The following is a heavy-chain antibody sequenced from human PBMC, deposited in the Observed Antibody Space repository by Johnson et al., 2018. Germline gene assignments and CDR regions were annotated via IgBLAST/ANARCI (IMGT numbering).Heavy chain of an antibody. V-gene: IGHV3-30*14. J-gene: IGHJ1*01. Sequence: QVQLVESGGGVVQPGRSLRLSCAASGFTFSSYAMHWVRQAPGKGLEWVAVISYDGSNKYYADSVQGRFTISRDNSKNTQYLHMGSLRAEDMAVYYCARAVYRPPDVYVQHWGQGTLATFSS. CDR3: ARAVYRPPDVYVQH. CDR2: ISYDGSNK. D-gene: IGHD1-26*01. CDR1: GFTFSSYA.